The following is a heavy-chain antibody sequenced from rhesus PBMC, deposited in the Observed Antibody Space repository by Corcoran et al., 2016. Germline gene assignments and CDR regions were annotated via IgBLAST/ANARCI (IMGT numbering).Heavy chain of an antibody. CDR2: RKNKADGGTA. V-gene: IGHV3-16*01. J-gene: IGHJ4*01. CDR3: ARGMDY. Sequence: EVQLVESGGGLVQPGGSLRLSCAASGFTFSNYWISWVRQATGKGMDRGGRRKNKADGGTAAYAESVKGRFTISRDDSKNTLYLQMNSLKTEDAAVYYCARGMDYWGQGVLVTVSS. CDR1: GFTFSNYW. D-gene: IGHD6-13*01.